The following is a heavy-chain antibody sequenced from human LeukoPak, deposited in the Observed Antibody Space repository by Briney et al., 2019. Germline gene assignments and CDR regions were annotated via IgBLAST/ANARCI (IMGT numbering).Heavy chain of an antibody. CDR1: GGSISSYY. Sequence: SETLSLTCTVSGGSISSYYWSWIRQPPGKGLEWIGYIYYSGSTNNNPSLKSRVTISVDTSKNQFSLNLRSVTAADTAVYYCARRAGYYGSGSYYKRGHNWFDPWGQGTLVTVSS. D-gene: IGHD3-10*01. J-gene: IGHJ5*02. CDR2: IYYSGST. V-gene: IGHV4-59*12. CDR3: ARRAGYYGSGSYYKRGHNWFDP.